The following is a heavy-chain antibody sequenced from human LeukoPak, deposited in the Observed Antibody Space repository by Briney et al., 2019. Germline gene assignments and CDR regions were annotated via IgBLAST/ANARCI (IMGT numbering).Heavy chain of an antibody. D-gene: IGHD5-12*01. J-gene: IGHJ4*02. V-gene: IGHV1-46*01. CDR2: INPSGGST. Sequence: ASVKVSCKASGYTFTSYYMHWVRQAPGQGLEWMGIINPSGGSTSYAQKFQGSVTMTRDTSTSTVYMELSSLRSEDTAVYYCARDLRSGLGDYWGQGTLVTVSS. CDR3: ARDLRSGLGDY. CDR1: GYTFTSYY.